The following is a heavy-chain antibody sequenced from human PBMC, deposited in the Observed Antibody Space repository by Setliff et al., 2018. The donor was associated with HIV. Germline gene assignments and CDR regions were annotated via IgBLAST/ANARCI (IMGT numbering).Heavy chain of an antibody. V-gene: IGHV3-74*01. CDR1: GFTFNSYW. CDR2: VNNDGTDT. Sequence: GESLKISCVASGFTFNSYWMYWVRQAPGKGLVCVSRVNNDGTDTIYADSVKGRFTISRDNAKNSLSLQMKNMRVDDTAVYYCAREGGMGLDDHWGQGTRVTVSS. J-gene: IGHJ4*02. D-gene: IGHD3-16*01. CDR3: AREGGMGLDDH.